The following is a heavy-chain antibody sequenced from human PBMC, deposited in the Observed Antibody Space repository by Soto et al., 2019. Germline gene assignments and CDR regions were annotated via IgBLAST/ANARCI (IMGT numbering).Heavy chain of an antibody. J-gene: IGHJ4*02. CDR1: GGSISSSSSY. Sequence: SETLSLTCTVSGGSISSSSSYWGWIRQPPGKGLEWVGSIYYLGNTYYNPSLGGRVTISVDTSKNQFSLKLRSVTAADTAVFYCAGLYPYESSGYNINYWGQGALVTVSS. CDR3: AGLYPYESSGYNINY. CDR2: IYYLGNT. V-gene: IGHV4-39*01. D-gene: IGHD3-22*01.